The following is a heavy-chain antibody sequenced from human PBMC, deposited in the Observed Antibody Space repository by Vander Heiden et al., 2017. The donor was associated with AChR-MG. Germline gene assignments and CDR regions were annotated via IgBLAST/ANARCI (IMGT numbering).Heavy chain of an antibody. D-gene: IGHD3-3*01. J-gene: IGHJ4*02. CDR1: GYPFTDYW. Sequence: EVQLVQSEAEVKKPGEFLRISCKASGYPFTDYWIGWVHQMPGKGLEWMGVIYPGDSDTRYSPSFQGQVTISADKSISTAYLQWSSLKASDTATYYCARPSEVRFLEWIPDSWGRGTLVTVSS. V-gene: IGHV5-51*07. CDR3: ARPSEVRFLEWIPDS. CDR2: IYPGDSDT.